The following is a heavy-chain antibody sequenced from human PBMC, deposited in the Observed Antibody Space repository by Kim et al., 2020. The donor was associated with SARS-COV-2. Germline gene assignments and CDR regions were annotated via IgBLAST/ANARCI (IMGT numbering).Heavy chain of an antibody. Sequence: GGSLRLSCAASGFIFNDYGMHWVRQVPGKGLEWVAFIWHDGINKYYADSVKGRFTISRDNSKNSLYLQMSSLRDEDTAVYYCARDEGIRCGSKLFYYYGMACWGQGTTVTVSS. CDR3: ARDEGIRCGSKLFYYYGMAC. V-gene: IGHV3-33*01. D-gene: IGHD2-21*01. J-gene: IGHJ6*02. CDR1: GFIFNDYG. CDR2: IWHDGINK.